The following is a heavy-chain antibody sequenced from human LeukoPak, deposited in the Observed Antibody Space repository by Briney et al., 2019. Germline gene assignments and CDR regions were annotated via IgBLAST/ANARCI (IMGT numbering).Heavy chain of an antibody. J-gene: IGHJ4*02. Sequence: SETLSLTCTVSGGSISSYYWSWIRQPPGKGLGWIGYTYYSGSTNYNPSLKSRVTISVDTSKNQFSLKLSSVTAADTAVYYCARAQFTIFGVVTEFDYWGQGTLVTVSS. CDR2: TYYSGST. CDR1: GGSISSYY. D-gene: IGHD3-3*01. CDR3: ARAQFTIFGVVTEFDY. V-gene: IGHV4-59*01.